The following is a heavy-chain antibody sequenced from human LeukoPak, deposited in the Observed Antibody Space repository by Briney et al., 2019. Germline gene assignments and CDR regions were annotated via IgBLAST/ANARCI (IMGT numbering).Heavy chain of an antibody. V-gene: IGHV3-48*03. CDR3: ARDNWNDVSCGV. D-gene: IGHD1-20*01. Sequence: SGGSLRLSCAASGFTFSSYEMNWVRQAPGKGLEWVSYISSSGSTIYYADSVKGRFTISRDNAKNSLYLQMNSLRAEDTALYYCARDNWNDVSCGVWGQGTLVTVSS. J-gene: IGHJ4*02. CDR1: GFTFSSYE. CDR2: ISSSGSTI.